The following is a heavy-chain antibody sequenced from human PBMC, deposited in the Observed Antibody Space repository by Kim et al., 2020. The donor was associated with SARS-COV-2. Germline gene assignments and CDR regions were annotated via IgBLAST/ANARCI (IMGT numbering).Heavy chain of an antibody. Sequence: ASVKVSCKASGYTFTSYAMNWVRQAPGQGLEWMGWINTNTGNPTYAQGLTGRFVFSLDTSVSTAYLQISSLKAEDTAVYYCARWYSSGYENWFDPWGQGTLVTVSS. V-gene: IGHV7-4-1*02. D-gene: IGHD6-19*01. CDR2: INTNTGNP. CDR1: GYTFTSYA. CDR3: ARWYSSGYENWFDP. J-gene: IGHJ5*02.